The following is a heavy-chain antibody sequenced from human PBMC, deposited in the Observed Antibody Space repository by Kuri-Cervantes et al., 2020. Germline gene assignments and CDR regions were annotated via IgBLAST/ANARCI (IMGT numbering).Heavy chain of an antibody. CDR3: ARDATGDCSGGSCYSGNAFDI. CDR2: INPSGGST. Sequence: ASVKVSCKASGYTFTSYYMHWVRQAPGQGLEWIGIINPSGGSTSYAQKFQGRVTMTRDTSINTAYMELSSLRSEDTAVYYCARDATGDCSGGSCYSGNAFDIWGQGTMVTVSS. D-gene: IGHD2-15*01. J-gene: IGHJ3*02. CDR1: GYTFTSYY. V-gene: IGHV1-46*01.